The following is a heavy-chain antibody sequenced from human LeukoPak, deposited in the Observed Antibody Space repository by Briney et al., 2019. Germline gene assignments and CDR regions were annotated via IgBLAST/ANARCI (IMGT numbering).Heavy chain of an antibody. V-gene: IGHV3-23*01. CDR3: AKEVVGYSYGSYFDY. D-gene: IGHD5-18*01. Sequence: GGSLRLSCAASGFTFSSYGMSWVRQAPGKGLEWVSAISGSGGSTYYADSVKGRFTISRDNSKNTLYLQMNSLRAEDTAVYYCAKEVVGYSYGSYFDYWGQGTLVTVSS. J-gene: IGHJ4*02. CDR2: ISGSGGST. CDR1: GFTFSSYG.